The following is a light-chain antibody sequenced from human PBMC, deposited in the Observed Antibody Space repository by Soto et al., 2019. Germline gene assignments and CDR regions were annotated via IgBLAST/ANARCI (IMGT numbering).Light chain of an antibody. CDR3: QQRSNWPIT. CDR1: QSVGSL. V-gene: IGKV3-11*01. CDR2: DAS. Sequence: EIVLTQSPATLSLSPGEGATLSCRASQSVGSLLAWYQQKPGQAPRLVIYDASNRATGIPARFSGSGYGTDFTLTISSPEPEDFAVHYCQQRSNWPITFGQGTRLEIK. J-gene: IGKJ5*01.